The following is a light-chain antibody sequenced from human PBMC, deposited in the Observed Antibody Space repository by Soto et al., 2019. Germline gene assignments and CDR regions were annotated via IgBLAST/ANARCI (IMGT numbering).Light chain of an antibody. CDR2: ENS. CDR3: SSYAGSGYM. CDR1: SSDVGGYNY. V-gene: IGLV2-8*01. Sequence: QSALTQPPSASGSPGQSVTISCTGTSSDVGGYNYFSWYQQHPGKAPKLMIYENSKRPSGGPDRFSGSKSGNTASLTVSGLQAEDEADSSSSSYAGSGYMFGTGAKVTVL. J-gene: IGLJ1*01.